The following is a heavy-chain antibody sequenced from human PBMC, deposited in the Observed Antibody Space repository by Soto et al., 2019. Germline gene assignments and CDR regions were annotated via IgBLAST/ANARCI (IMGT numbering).Heavy chain of an antibody. CDR1: GGSISSYY. D-gene: IGHD1-26*01. CDR3: ARDVMWAYGMDV. J-gene: IGHJ6*02. Sequence: QVQLQESGPGLVKPSETLSLTCTVSGGSISSYYWSWIRQPPGKGLEWIGYIYYSGSTNYNPSLKSRVTISVDTSKNQFSLKLSSVTAADTAVYYCARDVMWAYGMDVWGQGTTVTVSS. CDR2: IYYSGST. V-gene: IGHV4-59*01.